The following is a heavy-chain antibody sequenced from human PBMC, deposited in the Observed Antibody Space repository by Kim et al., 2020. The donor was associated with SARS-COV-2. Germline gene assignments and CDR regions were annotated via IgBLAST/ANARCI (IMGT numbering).Heavy chain of an antibody. D-gene: IGHD1-26*01. CDR3: ATLPKGATRAFDI. CDR2: ISGSGGST. CDR1: GFTFSSYA. J-gene: IGHJ3*02. Sequence: GGSLRLSCAASGFTFSSYAMSWVRQAPGKGLEWVSAISGSGGSTYYADSVKGRFTISRDNSKNTLYLQMNSLRAEDTAVYYCATLPKGATRAFDIWGQGTIVTVSS. V-gene: IGHV3-23*01.